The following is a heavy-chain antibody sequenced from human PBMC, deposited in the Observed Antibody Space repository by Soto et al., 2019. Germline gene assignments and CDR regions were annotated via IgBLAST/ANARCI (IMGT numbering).Heavy chain of an antibody. V-gene: IGHV4-31*03. Sequence: SETLSLTCTVSGGSISSGGYYWSWIRQHPGKGLEWIGYIYYSGSTYYNPSLKSRVTISVDTSKNQFSLKLSSVTAADTAVYYCARDRYSGYDRTVYYYYYMDVWGKGTTVTVSS. CDR2: IYYSGST. CDR1: GGSISSGGYY. CDR3: ARDRYSGYDRTVYYYYYMDV. J-gene: IGHJ6*03. D-gene: IGHD5-12*01.